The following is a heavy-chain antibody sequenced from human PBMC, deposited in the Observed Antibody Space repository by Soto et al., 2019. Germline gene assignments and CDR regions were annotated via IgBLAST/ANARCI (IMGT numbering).Heavy chain of an antibody. CDR1: GYSFTTYG. CDR2: ISGYNGNT. CDR3: AREGPAPYYYYGMDV. V-gene: IGHV1-18*01. Sequence: QVQLVQSRGEVKKPGASVKVSCKTSGYSFTTYGISWVRQSAGQGLEWMGWISGYNGNTNYAQKLQGRVTMTTDTSMSTAYMELRSLRSDDTAVYYCAREGPAPYYYYGMDVWGQGSTVTVSS. J-gene: IGHJ6*02.